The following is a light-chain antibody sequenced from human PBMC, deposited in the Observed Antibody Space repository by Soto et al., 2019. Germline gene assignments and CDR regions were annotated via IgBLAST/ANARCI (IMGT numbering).Light chain of an antibody. J-gene: IGKJ1*01. CDR3: QQYDKCPRT. V-gene: IGKV3-20*01. CDR1: QSVSSNY. Sequence: EIVLTQSPVALSLSPGERATLSCRASQSVSSNYLAWYQQKPGQAPKPLIYAASAMQSGIPYRFSGSGSGAEYTLTISSLQSEDFAAYYCQQYDKCPRTFGQGTKVDI. CDR2: AAS.